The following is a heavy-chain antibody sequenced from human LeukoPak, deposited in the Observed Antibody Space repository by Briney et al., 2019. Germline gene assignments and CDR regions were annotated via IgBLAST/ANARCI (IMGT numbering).Heavy chain of an antibody. D-gene: IGHD2-15*01. CDR3: ARELYCSGGSCYKPLDY. V-gene: IGHV3-7*01. CDR2: IKQDGSEK. Sequence: PGGFLRLSCAASGFTFSSYWMSWVRQAPGKGLEWVANIKQDGSEKYYVDSVKGRFTISRDNAKNSLYLQMNSLRAEDTAVYYCARELYCSGGSCYKPLDYRGQGTLVTVSS. CDR1: GFTFSSYW. J-gene: IGHJ4*02.